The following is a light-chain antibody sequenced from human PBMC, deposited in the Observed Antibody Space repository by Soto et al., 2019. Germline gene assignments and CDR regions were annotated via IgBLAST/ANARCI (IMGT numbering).Light chain of an antibody. CDR1: QRVSSSY. J-gene: IGKJ4*01. CDR3: QQYGSPFT. Sequence: EIVLTQYPGTLSLSPGERATLSCRASQRVSSSYLAWYQQKPGQAPRLLIYSASSRATGIPDRFSGSGSGTDFTLTISRLEPEDFAVYYCQQYGSPFTFGGGTKVEIK. CDR2: SAS. V-gene: IGKV3-20*01.